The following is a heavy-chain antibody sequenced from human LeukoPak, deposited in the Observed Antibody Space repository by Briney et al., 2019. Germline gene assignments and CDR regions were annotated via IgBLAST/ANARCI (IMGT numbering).Heavy chain of an antibody. D-gene: IGHD3-22*01. CDR3: ARRDYYDSSGPHFDYYFDY. J-gene: IGHJ4*02. Sequence: PSETLSLTCAVYGGSFRGYYWSWIRQPPGKGLEWIGEINHGGSTNYNPSLKSRVTISVDTSKNQFSLKLSSVTAADTAVYYCARRDYYDSSGPHFDYYFDYWGQGTLVTVSS. CDR2: INHGGST. CDR1: GGSFRGYY. V-gene: IGHV4-34*01.